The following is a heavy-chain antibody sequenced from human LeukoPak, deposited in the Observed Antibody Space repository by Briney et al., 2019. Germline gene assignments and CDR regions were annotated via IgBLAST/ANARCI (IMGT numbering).Heavy chain of an antibody. V-gene: IGHV3-48*04. CDR2: ISSSSSTI. Sequence: GGSLRLSCAASGFTFSSYSMNWVRQAPGKGLEWVSYISSSSSTIYYADSVKGRFTISRDNAKKSLYLQMKSLRAEDTAVYYCASPFSSGWNSYYYYMDVWGKGTTVTVSS. CDR1: GFTFSSYS. D-gene: IGHD6-19*01. CDR3: ASPFSSGWNSYYYYMDV. J-gene: IGHJ6*03.